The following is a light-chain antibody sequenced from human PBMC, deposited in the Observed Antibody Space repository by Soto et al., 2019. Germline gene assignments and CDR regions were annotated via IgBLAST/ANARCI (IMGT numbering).Light chain of an antibody. J-gene: IGKJ4*01. CDR3: HQRSNWPLT. V-gene: IGKV3D-20*02. CDR2: AAS. Sequence: EIVLTQSPGTLSLSPGERATLSCRASQSVSSSYLAWYQQRPAQAPRLLIYAASNRATGIPARFSGSGSGTDFTLTISSLEPEDFAVYYCHQRSNWPLTFGGGTKVDI. CDR1: QSVSSSY.